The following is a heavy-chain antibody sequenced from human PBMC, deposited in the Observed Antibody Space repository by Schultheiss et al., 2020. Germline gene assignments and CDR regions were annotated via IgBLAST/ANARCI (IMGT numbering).Heavy chain of an antibody. D-gene: IGHD3-9*01. CDR2: ISSSSSYI. Sequence: GGSLRLSCAASGFTFSSYSMNWVRQAPGKGLEWVSSISSSSSYIYYADSVKGRFTISRDNAKNSLYLQMNSLRAEDTAVYYCAKDLHYDILTGIFDYWGQGTLVTVSS. V-gene: IGHV3-21*01. CDR1: GFTFSSYS. CDR3: AKDLHYDILTGIFDY. J-gene: IGHJ4*02.